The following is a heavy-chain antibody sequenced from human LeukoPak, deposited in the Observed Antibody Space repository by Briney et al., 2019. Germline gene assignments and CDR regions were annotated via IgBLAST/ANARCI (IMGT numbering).Heavy chain of an antibody. J-gene: IGHJ3*02. D-gene: IGHD6-19*01. CDR1: GFTFSSYW. Sequence: PGGSLRLSCAASGFTFSSYWMSWVRQAPGKGLEWVANIKQDGSEKYYVDSVKGRFTISRDNAKNSLYLQMNSLRAEDTAVYYCARRGVAGTWDAVDIWGQGTMVTVSS. CDR3: ARRGVAGTWDAVDI. CDR2: IKQDGSEK. V-gene: IGHV3-7*01.